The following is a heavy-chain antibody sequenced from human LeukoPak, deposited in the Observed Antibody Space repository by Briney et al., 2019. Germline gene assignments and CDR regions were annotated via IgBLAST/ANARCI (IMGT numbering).Heavy chain of an antibody. J-gene: IGHJ4*02. CDR3: ARVRRYFDWLLGPLDY. CDR1: GFIFSSYE. D-gene: IGHD3-9*01. CDR2: ISSSGSTI. Sequence: PGGSLRLSCATSGFIFSSYEMNWVRQAPGKGLEWVSYISSSGSTIYYADSVKGRFTISRDNAKNSLYLQMNSLRAEDTAVYYCARVRRYFDWLLGPLDYWGQGTLVTVSS. V-gene: IGHV3-48*03.